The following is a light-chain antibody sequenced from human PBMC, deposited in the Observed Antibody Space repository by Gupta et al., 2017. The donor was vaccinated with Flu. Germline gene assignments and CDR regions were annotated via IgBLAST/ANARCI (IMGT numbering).Light chain of an antibody. V-gene: IGKV1-39*01. CDR3: QQTYSLHRT. Sequence: VNWYQQMKGKAPKLLIYAVRNLRGGVQSMFRGSGSGTDFTLTITGLQPEDVATFYCQQTYSLHRTRGQGNKLDI. J-gene: IGKJ2*02. CDR2: AVR.